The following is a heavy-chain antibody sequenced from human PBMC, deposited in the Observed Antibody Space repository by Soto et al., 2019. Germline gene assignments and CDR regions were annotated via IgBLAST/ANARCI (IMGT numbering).Heavy chain of an antibody. Sequence: QDQLVQSGVEVKKPGASVKVSCKASGYSFTNYGITWVRQAPGQGFEWLGWISAYNGNTNYAQKFQGRVTLTTDAFTITAYLELRSLRSDDTAVYYCARHRGVAPPVAGNTHYYYYMDVWGKGTTVTVSS. CDR2: ISAYNGNT. J-gene: IGHJ6*03. V-gene: IGHV1-18*01. D-gene: IGHD3-3*01. CDR3: ARHRGVAPPVAGNTHYYYYMDV. CDR1: GYSFTNYG.